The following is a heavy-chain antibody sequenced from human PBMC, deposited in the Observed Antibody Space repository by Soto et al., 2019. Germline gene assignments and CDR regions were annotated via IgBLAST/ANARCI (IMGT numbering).Heavy chain of an antibody. V-gene: IGHV3-74*01. CDR3: AIIGGGLDS. J-gene: IGHJ4*02. CDR2: INSDGSTT. Sequence: EVQLVESGGGLVRPGGSMRLSCATSGFPFSTYWMHWVRQAPGKGLVWVSRINSDGSTTSYADSVKGRFTISRDNAKNTLYLQMNSLRAEDTAVYYCAIIGGGLDSWGQGTVVTVSS. CDR1: GFPFSTYW. D-gene: IGHD2-15*01.